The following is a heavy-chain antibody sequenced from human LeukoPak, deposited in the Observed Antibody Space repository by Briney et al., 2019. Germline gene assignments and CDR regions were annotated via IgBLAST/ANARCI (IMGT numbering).Heavy chain of an antibody. D-gene: IGHD3-22*01. V-gene: IGHV3-21*01. CDR1: GFTFSSYS. CDR2: ISSSSSFI. Sequence: GGSLRLSCAASGFTFSSYSMNWVRQAPGKGLEWVSSISSSSSFIYYADSVKGRFTISRDNAKNSLYLQMNSLRAEDTAVYYCAREGYGYYDSSGYHSPFDYWGQGTLVTVSS. J-gene: IGHJ4*02. CDR3: AREGYGYYDSSGYHSPFDY.